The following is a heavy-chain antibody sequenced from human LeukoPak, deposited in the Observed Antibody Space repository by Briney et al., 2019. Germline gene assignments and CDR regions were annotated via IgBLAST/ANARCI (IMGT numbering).Heavy chain of an antibody. D-gene: IGHD2-21*02. J-gene: IGHJ3*02. Sequence: PSETLSLTCAVSGGSISSSNWWSWVRQPPGKGLEWIGEIYHSGSTNYKPSLKSRVTISVDKSKNQFSLKLSSVTAADTAVYYCAGAHCGGDCYSGRAFDIWGQGTMVTVSS. CDR1: GGSISSSNW. CDR3: AGAHCGGDCYSGRAFDI. CDR2: IYHSGST. V-gene: IGHV4-4*02.